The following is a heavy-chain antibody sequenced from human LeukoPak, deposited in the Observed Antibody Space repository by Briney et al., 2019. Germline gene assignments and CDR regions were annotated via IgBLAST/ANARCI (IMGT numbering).Heavy chain of an antibody. CDR3: ARDSSSWLQWWDY. V-gene: IGHV3-20*04. Sequence: GGSLRLSCAVSRFTFDDYGMSWVRHAPGKGLEWVSGITWNGGSTGYADSVKGRFTISRDNAKNSLYLQMNSLRAEDTAVYYCARDSSSWLQWWDYWGQGTLVTVSS. J-gene: IGHJ4*02. D-gene: IGHD6-13*01. CDR2: ITWNGGST. CDR1: RFTFDDYG.